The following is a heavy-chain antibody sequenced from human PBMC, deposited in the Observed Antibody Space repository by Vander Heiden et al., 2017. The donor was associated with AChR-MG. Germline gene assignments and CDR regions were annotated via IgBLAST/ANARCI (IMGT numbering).Heavy chain of an antibody. CDR1: GFTFSSYG. J-gene: IGHJ4*02. Sequence: QVQLVESGGGVVQPGRSLRLSCAASGFTFSSYGMHWVRQAPGKGLEWVAVISDDGSNKYYADSVKGRFTISRDNSKNTLYLQMNSLRAEDTAVYYCAKDRGFHFWSGYYQPDYWGQGTLVTVSS. CDR2: ISDDGSNK. CDR3: AKDRGFHFWSGYYQPDY. D-gene: IGHD3-3*02. V-gene: IGHV3-30*18.